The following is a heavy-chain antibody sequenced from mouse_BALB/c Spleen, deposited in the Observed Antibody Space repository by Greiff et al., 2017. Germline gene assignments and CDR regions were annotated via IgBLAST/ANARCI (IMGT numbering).Heavy chain of an antibody. Sequence: LQQPGSELVRPGASVKLSCKASGYTFTSYWMHWVKQRPGQGLEWIGNIYPGSGSTNYDEKFKSKATLTVDTSSSTACMQLSSLTSEDSAVYYCTREGFNDYDDGAYAMDYWGQGTSVTVSS. CDR1: GYTFTSYW. CDR3: TREGFNDYDDGAYAMDY. J-gene: IGHJ4*01. V-gene: IGHV1S22*01. D-gene: IGHD2-4*01. CDR2: IYPGSGST.